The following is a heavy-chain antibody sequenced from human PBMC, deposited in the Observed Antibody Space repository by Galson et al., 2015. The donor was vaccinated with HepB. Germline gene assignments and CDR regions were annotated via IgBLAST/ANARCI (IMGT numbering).Heavy chain of an antibody. V-gene: IGHV3-74*01. CDR1: GFTFDHYW. Sequence: SLRLSCAASGFTFDHYWIHWVRQAPGKGLMWVSRINADGSDTGYADSAEGRFTISRDNAESVLYLQMDSLTVADTAVYYCARDSGSYPFDYWGQGTLVTVSS. D-gene: IGHD1-26*01. CDR2: INADGSDT. CDR3: ARDSGSYPFDY. J-gene: IGHJ4*02.